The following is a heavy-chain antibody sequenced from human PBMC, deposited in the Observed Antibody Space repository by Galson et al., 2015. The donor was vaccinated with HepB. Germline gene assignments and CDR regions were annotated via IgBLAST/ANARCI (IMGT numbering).Heavy chain of an antibody. D-gene: IGHD3-3*01. CDR2: IRTKVHGGTR. Sequence: SLRLSCAPSGFTFGDYAMTWFRQAPGKGLEWVSYIRTKVHGGTREYAASVKGRFIISRDDSKSIAYLQMNSLTIEDTAMYYCARDRRKYYGHDSFDIWGQGTMVTVS. J-gene: IGHJ3*02. CDR1: GFTFGDYA. V-gene: IGHV3-49*03. CDR3: ARDRRKYYGHDSFDI.